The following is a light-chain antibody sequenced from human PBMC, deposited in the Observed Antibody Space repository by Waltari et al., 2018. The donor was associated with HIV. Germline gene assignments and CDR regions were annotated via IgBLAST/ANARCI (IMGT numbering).Light chain of an antibody. CDR3: ATRDRSLSRVI. CDR2: EDN. Sequence: QSVLTQPPSVSAAPRQKVTISCSGTSSNIGNNFVSWHQQLPGTAPKLLIYEDNKRPAGIPDRCSGSKSGTSATLGITGLQTGDEAEYCCATRDRSLSRVIFGGGTRLTVL. CDR1: SSNIGNNF. J-gene: IGLJ2*01. V-gene: IGLV1-51*01.